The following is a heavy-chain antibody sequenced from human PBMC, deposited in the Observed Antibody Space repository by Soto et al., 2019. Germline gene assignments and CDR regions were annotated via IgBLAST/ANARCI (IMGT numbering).Heavy chain of an antibody. Sequence: SETLSLTCTVSGGSVSSGSYYWSWIRQPPGKGLEWIGYIYYSGSTNYNPSLKSRVTISVDTSKNQFSLKLSSVAAADTAVYYCARARVDFWSGYYTGKSLYYFDYWGQGTLVTVSS. CDR3: ARARVDFWSGYYTGKSLYYFDY. V-gene: IGHV4-61*01. CDR1: GGSVSSGSYY. CDR2: IYYSGST. J-gene: IGHJ4*02. D-gene: IGHD3-3*01.